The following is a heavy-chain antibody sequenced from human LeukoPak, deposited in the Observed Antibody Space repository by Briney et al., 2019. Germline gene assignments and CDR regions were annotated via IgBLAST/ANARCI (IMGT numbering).Heavy chain of an antibody. J-gene: IGHJ4*02. V-gene: IGHV3-74*01. Sequence: GGSLRLSCAVSGFTFSSYWMYWVRQAPGKGLVWVSRLSGGGDYTNYEDSVKGRFTISRDNSKNTLYLQMNSLRAEDTAVYYCARWGDNKILDYWGQGTLVTVSS. CDR2: LSGGGDYT. D-gene: IGHD3-16*01. CDR3: ARWGDNKILDY. CDR1: GFTFSSYW.